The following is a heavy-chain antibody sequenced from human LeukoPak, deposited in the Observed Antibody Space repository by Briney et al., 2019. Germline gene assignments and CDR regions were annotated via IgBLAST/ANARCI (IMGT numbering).Heavy chain of an antibody. D-gene: IGHD6-13*01. CDR1: GGSISSSSYY. CDR2: IYYSGST. V-gene: IGHV4-39*07. Sequence: SETLSLTCTVSGGSISSSSYYWGWIRQPPGKGLEWIGSIYYSGSTYYNPSLKSRVTISVDTSKNQFSLKLSSVTAADTAVYYCARGQDPHSSSWYGHANWFDPWGQGTLVTVSS. J-gene: IGHJ5*02. CDR3: ARGQDPHSSSWYGHANWFDP.